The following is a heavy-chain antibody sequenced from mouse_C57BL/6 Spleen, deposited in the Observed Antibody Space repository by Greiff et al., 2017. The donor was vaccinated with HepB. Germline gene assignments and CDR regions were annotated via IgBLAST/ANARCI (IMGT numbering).Heavy chain of an antibody. D-gene: IGHD2-5*01. Sequence: VQLQQSGAELVRPGASVKLSCKASGYTFTDYYINWVKQRPGQGLEWIARIYPGSGNTYYNEKFTGKATLTAEKSSSTAYMQLSSLTSEDSAVYFCARGSNYAWFAYWGQGTLVTVSA. CDR1: GYTFTDYY. CDR2: IYPGSGNT. J-gene: IGHJ3*01. V-gene: IGHV1-76*01. CDR3: ARGSNYAWFAY.